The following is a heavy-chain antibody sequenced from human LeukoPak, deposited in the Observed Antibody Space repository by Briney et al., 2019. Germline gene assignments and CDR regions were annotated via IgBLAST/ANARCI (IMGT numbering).Heavy chain of an antibody. D-gene: IGHD3-3*01. CDR3: ARGDLDVVGWSYYDFWSGSSPLRGMDV. V-gene: IGHV1-8*01. Sequence: ASVKVSCKASGYTFTSYDINWVRQATGQGLEWMGWMNPNSGNTGYAQKFQGRVTMTRNTSISTAYMELGSLRSEDTAVYYCARGDLDVVGWSYYDFWSGSSPLRGMDVWGQGTTVTVSS. CDR1: GYTFTSYD. CDR2: MNPNSGNT. J-gene: IGHJ6*02.